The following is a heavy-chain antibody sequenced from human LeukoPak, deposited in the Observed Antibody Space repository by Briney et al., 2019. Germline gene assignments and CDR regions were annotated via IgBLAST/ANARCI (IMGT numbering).Heavy chain of an antibody. J-gene: IGHJ4*02. CDR2: IYYSGST. V-gene: IGHV4-39*01. D-gene: IGHD5-24*01. CDR3: AMEEGYNRGDNY. CDR1: GGSISSSSYY. Sequence: SETLSLTCTVSGGSISSSSYYWGWIRQPPGKGLEWIGSIYYSGSTYYNPSLKSRVTISVDTSKNQFSLKLSSVAAADTAVYYCAMEEGYNRGDNYWGQGTLVTVSS.